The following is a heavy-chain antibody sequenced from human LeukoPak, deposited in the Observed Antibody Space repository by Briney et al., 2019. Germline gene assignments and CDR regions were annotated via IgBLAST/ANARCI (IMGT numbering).Heavy chain of an antibody. Sequence: SETLSLTCTVSGGSISSGGYYWSWIRQHPGKGLEWIGYIYYSGSTYYNPSLKSRVTISVDTSKNQFSLKLSSVTAADTAVYYCARDRLSSGWSGGAYYFDYWGQGTLVTVSS. CDR3: ARDRLSSGWSGGAYYFDY. D-gene: IGHD6-19*01. CDR2: IYYSGST. V-gene: IGHV4-31*03. J-gene: IGHJ4*02. CDR1: GGSISSGGYY.